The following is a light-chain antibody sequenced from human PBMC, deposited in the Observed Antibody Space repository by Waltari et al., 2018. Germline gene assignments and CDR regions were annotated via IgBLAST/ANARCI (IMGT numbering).Light chain of an antibody. CDR3: QQSYSTPWT. CDR1: QSISSY. V-gene: IGKV1-39*01. Sequence: DIQMTQSPSSLSASVGDRVTITYRASQSISSYLNWYQQKPGKAPKLLIYAASSVQSGVPSRFSGSGSGTDFTLTISSLQPEDFATYYCQQSYSTPWTFGQGTKVEIK. J-gene: IGKJ1*01. CDR2: AAS.